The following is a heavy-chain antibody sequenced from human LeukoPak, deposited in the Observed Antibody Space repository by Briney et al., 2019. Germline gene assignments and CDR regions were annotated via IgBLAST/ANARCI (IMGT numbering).Heavy chain of an antibody. CDR1: RFTFSTYS. J-gene: IGHJ3*02. V-gene: IGHV3-21*01. CDR2: ISSSSGYI. D-gene: IGHD6-13*01. CDR3: ARDKFHSSSFPNAFDI. Sequence: GGSLRFSCAASRFTFSTYSMNWVRQAPGKGLEWVSAISSSSGYIYYADSVKGRFTISRDNAKNSLYLQMNSLRAEDTAVYYCARDKFHSSSFPNAFDIWGQGTMVTVSS.